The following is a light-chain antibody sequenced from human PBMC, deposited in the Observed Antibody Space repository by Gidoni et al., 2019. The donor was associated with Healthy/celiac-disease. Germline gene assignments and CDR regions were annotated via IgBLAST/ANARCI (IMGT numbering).Light chain of an antibody. CDR1: QSVSSY. V-gene: IGKV3-11*01. CDR2: DAS. J-gene: IGKJ4*01. CDR3: QQRSNWPPGGLT. Sequence: IVLTQSPATLSLSPGERATLSCRASQSVSSYLAWYQQKPGQAPRLLIYDASNRATGIPARVSGSGSGTDFTLTISSLEPEDCAVYYCQQRSNWPPGGLTFGGGTKVEIK.